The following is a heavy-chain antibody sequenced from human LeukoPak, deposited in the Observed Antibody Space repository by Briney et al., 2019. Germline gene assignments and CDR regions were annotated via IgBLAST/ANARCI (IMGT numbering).Heavy chain of an antibody. V-gene: IGHV3-9*01. D-gene: IGHD6-6*01. CDR3: ARGSIAATSSNWFDP. Sequence: PGRSLRLSCAASGFTFDDYAMHWVRQAPGKGLEWVSGISWNNGGIGYSDSVKGRFTISRDNAKNSLYLQMSSLRAEDTAVYYCARGSIAATSSNWFDPWGQGTLVTVSS. J-gene: IGHJ5*02. CDR2: ISWNNGGI. CDR1: GFTFDDYA.